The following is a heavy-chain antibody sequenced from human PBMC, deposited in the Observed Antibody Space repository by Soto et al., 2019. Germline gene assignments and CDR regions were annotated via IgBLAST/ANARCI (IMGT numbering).Heavy chain of an antibody. J-gene: IGHJ6*02. CDR3: AANSLGGGSQGDV. V-gene: IGHV1-69*13. D-gene: IGHD3-10*01. Sequence: ASVKVSCKASGDTFSRYSISWVRQAPGQGLEWMGWIVPIFGTTVYAPRLQGRLTITADGPTSTSYMELSGLTFEDTVVYYCAANSLGGGSQGDVWGQGTTVTVSS. CDR2: IVPIFGTT. CDR1: GDTFSRYS.